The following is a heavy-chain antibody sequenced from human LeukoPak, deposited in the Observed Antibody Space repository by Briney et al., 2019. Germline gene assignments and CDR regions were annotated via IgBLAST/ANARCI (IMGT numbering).Heavy chain of an antibody. V-gene: IGHV3-23*01. CDR2: ITGSDDKT. Sequence: GGSLRLSCAASGFTFSNAAMTWVRQAPGKGLEWVSTITGSDDKTYYAYSVKGRFTISRDYSKNTLDLQMNSLRVEDTAIYYCAKGPQLGSAYHPDYWGQGALVTVSS. J-gene: IGHJ4*02. CDR3: AKGPQLGSAYHPDY. CDR1: GFTFSNAA. D-gene: IGHD3-16*01.